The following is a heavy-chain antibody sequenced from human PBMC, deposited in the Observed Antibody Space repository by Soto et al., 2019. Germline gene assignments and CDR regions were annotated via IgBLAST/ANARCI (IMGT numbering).Heavy chain of an antibody. CDR1: GGSISSYY. CDR2: IYYSGST. D-gene: IGHD3-9*01. CDR3: ARTAYDILTGYDVPRFDP. Sequence: NPSETLSLTCTVSGGSISSYYWSWIRQPPGKGLEWIGYIYYSGSTNYNPSLKSRVTISVDTSKNQFSLKLSSVTAADTAVYYCARTAYDILTGYDVPRFDPWGQGTLVTVSS. J-gene: IGHJ5*02. V-gene: IGHV4-59*08.